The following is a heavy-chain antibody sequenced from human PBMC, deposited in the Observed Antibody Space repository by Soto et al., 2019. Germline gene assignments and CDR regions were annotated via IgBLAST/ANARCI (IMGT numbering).Heavy chain of an antibody. CDR2: IYHSGSI. V-gene: IGHV4-30-2*01. J-gene: IGHJ4*02. D-gene: IGHD1-26*01. CDR1: GGSISSGGYS. CDR3: ARDIRGISN. Sequence: SETLSLTCAVSGGSISSGGYSWSWVRQPPGKGLEWIGYIYHSGSIYYNPSLKSRVTISVDRSENQLSLKLSSVTAADTAVYYCARDIRGISNWGQGTLVTVSS.